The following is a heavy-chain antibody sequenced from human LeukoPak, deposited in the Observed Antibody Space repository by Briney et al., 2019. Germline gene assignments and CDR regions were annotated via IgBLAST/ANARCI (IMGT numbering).Heavy chain of an antibody. CDR2: IYYSGST. V-gene: IGHV4-59*01. Sequence: SETLSLTCTVSGGSISSYYWSWIRQPPGKGLECVAYIYYSGSTNYNPSLKSRVTISVDTSKNQFSLKLSSVTAADTAVYYCASAHLYYYDSSGYYSSSLSSWFDPWGQGTLVTVSS. J-gene: IGHJ5*02. CDR1: GGSISSYY. CDR3: ASAHLYYYDSSGYYSSSLSSWFDP. D-gene: IGHD3-22*01.